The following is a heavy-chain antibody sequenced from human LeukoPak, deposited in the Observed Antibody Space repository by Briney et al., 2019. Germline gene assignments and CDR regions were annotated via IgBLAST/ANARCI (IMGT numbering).Heavy chain of an antibody. D-gene: IGHD2-15*01. Sequence: SVKVSCKASRGTFSSYAISWVRQAPGQGLEWMGGIIPIFGTANYAQKFQGRVTITADESTSTAYMELSSLRSEDTAVYYCARDSGCSGGSCYSEPLTGYYGMDVWGKGTTVTVSS. CDR2: IIPIFGTA. CDR3: ARDSGCSGGSCYSEPLTGYYGMDV. CDR1: RGTFSSYA. J-gene: IGHJ6*04. V-gene: IGHV1-69*13.